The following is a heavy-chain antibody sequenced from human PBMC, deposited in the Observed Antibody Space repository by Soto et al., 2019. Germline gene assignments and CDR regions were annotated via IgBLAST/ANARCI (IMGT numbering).Heavy chain of an antibody. D-gene: IGHD2-15*01. CDR3: ARGYCSGGSCYGLGY. CDR2: MNPNSGNT. J-gene: IGHJ4*02. CDR1: GYTFTSYD. V-gene: IGHV1-8*01. Sequence: ASVKVSCKASGYTFTSYDINWVRQATGQGHEWMGWMNPNSGNTGYAQKFQGRVTMTRNTSISTAYMELSSLRSEDTAVYYCARGYCSGGSCYGLGYWGQGTLVTVSS.